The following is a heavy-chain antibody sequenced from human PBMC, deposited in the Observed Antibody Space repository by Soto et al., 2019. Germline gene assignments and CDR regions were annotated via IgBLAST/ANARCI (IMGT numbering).Heavy chain of an antibody. CDR2: IYYSGST. D-gene: IGHD3-10*01. CDR3: ARDLGITMVFDP. Sequence: PSETLSLTCTVSGGSISSGGYYWSWIRQHPGKGLEWIGYIYYSGSTYYNPSLKSRVTISVDTSKNQFSLKLSSVTAADTAVYYCARDLGITMVFDPWGQGTLVTVSS. V-gene: IGHV4-31*03. CDR1: GGSISSGGYY. J-gene: IGHJ5*02.